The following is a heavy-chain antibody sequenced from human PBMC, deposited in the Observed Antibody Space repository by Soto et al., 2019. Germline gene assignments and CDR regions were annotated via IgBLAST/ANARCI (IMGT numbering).Heavy chain of an antibody. CDR3: ARAEAWNFLYWLDT. J-gene: IGHJ5*02. CDR2: VNAHSGRT. Sequence: QVQLVQSGAEVKKPGASVKVSCKASGYNFITYDINWVRQAPGQGLEWMGWVNAHSGRTEFAQKFQGRLTMTTNTSRTTAYMELSSLRSEDTAIYSCARAEAWNFLYWLDTWGQGTLVTVAS. CDR1: GYNFITYD. V-gene: IGHV1-8*01. D-gene: IGHD1-1*01.